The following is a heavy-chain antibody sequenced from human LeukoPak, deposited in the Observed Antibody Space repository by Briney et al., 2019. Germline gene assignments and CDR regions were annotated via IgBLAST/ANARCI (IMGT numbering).Heavy chain of an antibody. Sequence: SQTLSLTCTVSGGSISSSSYYWAWVRQTPGKGLEWIGSIYYSGSTYYNPSLKSPFTISVDTSKNQFSLKLSSVTAADTAVYYCARDFDYWGQGTLVTVSA. J-gene: IGHJ4*02. V-gene: IGHV4-39*01. CDR3: ARDFDY. CDR1: GGSISSSSYY. CDR2: IYYSGST.